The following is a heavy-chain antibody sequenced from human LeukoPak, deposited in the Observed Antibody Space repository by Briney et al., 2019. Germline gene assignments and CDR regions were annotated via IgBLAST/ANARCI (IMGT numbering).Heavy chain of an antibody. CDR3: ARGGRYCSSTSCPGNAFDI. Sequence: ASVKVSCKASGYTFTGYYMHWVRQAPGQGLEWMGWINPNSGGTNYAQKFQGRVTTTRDTSISTAYMELSRLRSDDTAVYYCARGGRYCSSTSCPGNAFDIWGQGTMVTVSS. V-gene: IGHV1-2*02. CDR2: INPNSGGT. J-gene: IGHJ3*02. CDR1: GYTFTGYY. D-gene: IGHD2-2*01.